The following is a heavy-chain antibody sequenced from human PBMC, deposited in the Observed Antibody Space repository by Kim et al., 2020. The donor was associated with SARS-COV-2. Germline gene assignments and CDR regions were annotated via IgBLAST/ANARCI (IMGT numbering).Heavy chain of an antibody. CDR2: ITSSSTYI. CDR1: GFTFSSYN. Sequence: GGSLRLSCAASGFTFSSYNMNWVRQAPGKGLEWVSSITSSSTYIYYADSVKGRFTISRDNAKKSLYLQMTSLRAEDTAVYYCARDFYPFENGAFDIWGQGTMVTVSS. V-gene: IGHV3-21*01. CDR3: ARDFYPFENGAFDI. J-gene: IGHJ3*02. D-gene: IGHD3-9*01.